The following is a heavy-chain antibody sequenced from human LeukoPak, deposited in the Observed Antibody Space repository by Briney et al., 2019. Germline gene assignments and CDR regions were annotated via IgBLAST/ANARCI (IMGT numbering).Heavy chain of an antibody. CDR3: ARGPGGSGYYYVMYYFDY. D-gene: IGHD3-22*01. V-gene: IGHV3-48*01. CDR1: GFTFSSYS. Sequence: GGSLRLSCAASGFTFSSYSMNWVRQAPGKGLEWVSYISSSSSTIYYADSVKGRFTISRDNAENSLYLQMNSLRAEDTAVYYCARGPGGSGYYYVMYYFDYWGQGTLVTVSS. CDR2: ISSSSSTI. J-gene: IGHJ4*02.